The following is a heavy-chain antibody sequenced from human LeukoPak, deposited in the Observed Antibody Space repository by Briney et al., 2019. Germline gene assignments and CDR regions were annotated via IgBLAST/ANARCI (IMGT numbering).Heavy chain of an antibody. CDR3: ARAGVGYYGSGSYYKGRYYFDY. J-gene: IGHJ4*02. Sequence: SETLSLTCAVYGGSFSGYYWSWIRQPPGKGLEWIGEINHSGSTNYNPSLESRVTISVDTSKNQFSLKLSSVTAADTAVYYCARAGVGYYGSGSYYKGRYYFDYWGQGTLVTVSS. V-gene: IGHV4-34*01. CDR2: INHSGST. D-gene: IGHD3-10*01. CDR1: GGSFSGYY.